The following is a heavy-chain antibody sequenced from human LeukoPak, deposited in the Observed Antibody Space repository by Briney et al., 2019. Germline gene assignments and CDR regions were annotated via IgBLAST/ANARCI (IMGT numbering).Heavy chain of an antibody. CDR1: EFTFSSYA. J-gene: IGHJ4*02. V-gene: IGHV3-23*01. CDR2: ISGSGGRT. CDR3: AKDGGVTSSAWYGGAEFDY. D-gene: IGHD6-19*01. Sequence: GGSLRLSCAASEFTFSSYAMSWVRQAPGKGLEWVSAISGSGGRTHYADSVKGRFTISRDNSKNTLYLQMNSLRAEDTAVYYCAKDGGVTSSAWYGGAEFDYWGQGTLVTVSS.